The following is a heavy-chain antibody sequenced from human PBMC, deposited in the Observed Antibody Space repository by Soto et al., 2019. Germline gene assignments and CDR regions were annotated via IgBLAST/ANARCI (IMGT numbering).Heavy chain of an antibody. J-gene: IGHJ4*02. D-gene: IGHD5-18*01. V-gene: IGHV4-30-4*01. CDR2: IYYSGST. CDR1: GGSISSGDYY. Sequence: SETLSLTCTVSGGSISSGDYYWSWIRQPPGKGLEWIGYIYYSGSTYYNPSLKSRVTISVDTSKNQFSLKLSSVTAADTAVYYCARGMRRDGYSRLDYWGQGTLVTVSS. CDR3: ARGMRRDGYSRLDY.